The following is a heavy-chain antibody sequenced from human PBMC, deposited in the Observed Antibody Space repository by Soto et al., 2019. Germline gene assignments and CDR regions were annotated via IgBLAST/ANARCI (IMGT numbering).Heavy chain of an antibody. J-gene: IGHJ4*02. CDR1: GYSISSGYY. CDR2: LYHSGIS. D-gene: IGHD6-6*01. Sequence: PSETLSLTCAVSGYSISSGYYWGWMRQHPGKGLEWIGYLYHSGISDYNPSLKSRVTISVDTSKNQFSLKVRSVTAADTAVYYCARYSSSYFDYWGQGSRVTVSS. CDR3: ARYSSSYFDY. V-gene: IGHV4-38-2*01.